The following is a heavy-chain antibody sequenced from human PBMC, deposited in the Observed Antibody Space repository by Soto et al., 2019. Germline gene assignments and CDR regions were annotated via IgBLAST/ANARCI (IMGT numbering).Heavy chain of an antibody. Sequence: SETLSLTCSVSGGSISFYYWSWIRQPPGKALEWIGYIYYNGSTNYNPSLKSRVTISVDTSKSHFSLNLRSVTAADTAVYYCARGSNYFGSGSYWLDYWGQGTLVTVSS. CDR1: GGSISFYY. J-gene: IGHJ4*02. V-gene: IGHV4-59*01. D-gene: IGHD3-10*01. CDR2: IYYNGST. CDR3: ARGSNYFGSGSYWLDY.